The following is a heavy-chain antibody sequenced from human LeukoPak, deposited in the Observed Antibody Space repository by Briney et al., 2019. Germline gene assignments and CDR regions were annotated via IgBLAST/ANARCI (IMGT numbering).Heavy chain of an antibody. V-gene: IGHV3-30*18. J-gene: IGHJ1*01. CDR1: GFTFSSYG. CDR2: ISYDGSNK. Sequence: GGSLRLSCAASGFTFSSYGMHWVRQAPGKGLEWLAVISYDGSNKYYADSVKGRFTISRDNSKNTLYLQMNSLRAEDTAVYYCAKRGMPYGTTEYFQHWGQGTLVTVSS. D-gene: IGHD1-1*01. CDR3: AKRGMPYGTTEYFQH.